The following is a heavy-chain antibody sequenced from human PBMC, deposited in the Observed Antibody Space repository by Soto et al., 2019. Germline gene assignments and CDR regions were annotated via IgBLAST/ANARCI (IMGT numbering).Heavy chain of an antibody. V-gene: IGHV3-21*01. CDR3: ARDLQPNFDY. D-gene: IGHD6-13*01. J-gene: IGHJ4*02. CDR1: GFTFSSYS. Sequence: EVQLVESGGGLVKPGGSLRLSCAASGFTFSSYSMNWVRQAPGKGLEWVSSISSSSSYIYYADSVKGRFTISRDNAKNSLYLQMNSLRAEDTAVYDCARDLQPNFDYWGQGTMVTVSS. CDR2: ISSSSSYI.